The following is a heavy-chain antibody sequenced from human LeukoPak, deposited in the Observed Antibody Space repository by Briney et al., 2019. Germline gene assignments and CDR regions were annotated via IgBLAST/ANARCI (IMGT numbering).Heavy chain of an antibody. CDR1: GYTFTSYG. V-gene: IGHV1-69*13. CDR2: IIPIFGTA. D-gene: IGHD4-17*01. Sequence: ASVKVSCKASGYTFTSYGISWVRQAPGQGLEWMGGIIPIFGTANYAQKFQGRVTITADESTSTAYMELSSLRSEDTAVYYCARGRNYGDPSGYFDYWGQGTLVTVSS. J-gene: IGHJ4*02. CDR3: ARGRNYGDPSGYFDY.